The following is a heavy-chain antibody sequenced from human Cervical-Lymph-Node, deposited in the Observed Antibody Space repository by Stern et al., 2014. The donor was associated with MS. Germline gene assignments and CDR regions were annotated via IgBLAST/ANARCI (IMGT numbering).Heavy chain of an antibody. CDR3: ALSSDTSDSWYSLCYDL. V-gene: IGHV1-69*01. Sequence: QVQLVESGAEVTKPGASVKVSCKASGGTFSKFHSSWVRQAPGQGLEWMGGIFPVFGTPTYAQDFRGRVTITADVSTSTVYMALSSLRSDDTAVYYCALSSDTSDSWYSLCYDLWGQGTLVTVSS. CDR1: GGTFSKFH. J-gene: IGHJ5*02. D-gene: IGHD6-13*01. CDR2: IFPVFGTP.